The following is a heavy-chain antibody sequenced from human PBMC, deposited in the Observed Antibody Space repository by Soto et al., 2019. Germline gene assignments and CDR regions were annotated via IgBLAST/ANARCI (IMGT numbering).Heavy chain of an antibody. CDR1: GYTFTSYD. Sequence: QVQVVQSGAEVKKPGASVKVSCKASGYTFTSYDINWVRQATGQGLEWMGWMNPNSGNTGYAQKFQGRVTMTRDNSISTAYMELSSLISEYTAVYYCARRNTAFDMWGQGTMVTVSS. V-gene: IGHV1-8*01. J-gene: IGHJ3*02. D-gene: IGHD4-4*01. CDR3: ARRNTAFDM. CDR2: MNPNSGNT.